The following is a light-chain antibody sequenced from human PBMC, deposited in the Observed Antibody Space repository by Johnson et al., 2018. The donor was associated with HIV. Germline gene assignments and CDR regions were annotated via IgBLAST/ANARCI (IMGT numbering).Light chain of an antibody. J-gene: IGLJ1*01. V-gene: IGLV1-51*02. Sequence: QSVLTQPPSVSAAPGQKVTISCSGSSSNIGTNFVSWYQQFPGAAPKLLIYENNKRPSGIPDRFSGSKSGTSATLDITGLQTGDDADYYCASWDRSLTVGTVFGPGTRVTVL. CDR3: ASWDRSLTVGTV. CDR2: ENN. CDR1: SSNIGTNF.